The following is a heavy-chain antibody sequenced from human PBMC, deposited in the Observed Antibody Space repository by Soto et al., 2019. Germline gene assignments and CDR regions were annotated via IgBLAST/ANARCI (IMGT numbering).Heavy chain of an antibody. Sequence: GGSLRLSCAASGFTFSSYSMNWVRQAPGKGLEWVSSISSSSSYIYYADSVKGRFTISRDNAKNSQYLQMNGLRDEDTAGYYCVREDILGVRSFDYWGQGIQVTGSS. CDR1: GFTFSSYS. V-gene: IGHV3-21*01. CDR2: ISSSSSYI. D-gene: IGHD3-9*01. CDR3: VREDILGVRSFDY. J-gene: IGHJ4*02.